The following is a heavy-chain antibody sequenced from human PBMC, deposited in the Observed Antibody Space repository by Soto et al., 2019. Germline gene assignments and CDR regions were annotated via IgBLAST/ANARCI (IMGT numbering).Heavy chain of an antibody. CDR2: IYSGGST. V-gene: IGHV3-66*01. J-gene: IGHJ4*02. CDR3: ASANWNYDFDY. Sequence: GGSLRLSCAASGFTVSSNYMSWVRQAPGKGLEWVSVIYSGGSTYYADSVKGRFTISRDNSKNSLYLQMNSLRAEDTAVYYCASANWNYDFDYWGQGTLVTVSS. D-gene: IGHD1-7*01. CDR1: GFTVSSNY.